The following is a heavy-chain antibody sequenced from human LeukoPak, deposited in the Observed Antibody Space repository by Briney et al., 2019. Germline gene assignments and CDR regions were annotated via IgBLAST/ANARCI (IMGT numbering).Heavy chain of an antibody. Sequence: ASVKVSCKASGYTFTSYYMHWVRQAPGQGLEWMGIINPSGGSTSYAQKFQGRVTMTRDTSTSTVYMELSSLRSEDTAVYYCARARIAAAGGNWFDPWGQGTLVTVSS. D-gene: IGHD6-13*01. CDR2: INPSGGST. V-gene: IGHV1-46*01. J-gene: IGHJ5*02. CDR1: GYTFTSYY. CDR3: ARARIAAAGGNWFDP.